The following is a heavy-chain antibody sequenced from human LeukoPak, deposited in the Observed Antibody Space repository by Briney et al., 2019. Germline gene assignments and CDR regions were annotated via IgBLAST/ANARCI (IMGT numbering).Heavy chain of an antibody. V-gene: IGHV1-24*01. D-gene: IGHD2-21*01. J-gene: IGHJ5*02. CDR3: ATAVQAYCGGDCYSRWFDP. CDR1: GGTFSSYA. CDR2: FDPEDGET. Sequence: ASVKVSCKASGGTFSSYAISWVRQAPGQGLEWMGGFDPEDGETIYAQKFQGRVTMTEDTSTDTAYMELSSLRSEDTAVYYCATAVQAYCGGDCYSRWFDPWGQGTLVTVSS.